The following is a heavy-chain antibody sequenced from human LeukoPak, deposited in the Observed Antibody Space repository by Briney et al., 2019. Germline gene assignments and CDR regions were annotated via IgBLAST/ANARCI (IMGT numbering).Heavy chain of an antibody. J-gene: IGHJ3*01. CDR1: GFTFSTYA. Sequence: GGSLRLSCAASGFTFSTYAMSWVRQAPGKGLEWVSAISGTGNRTYYADSVKGRFTISRDDAQNSLYLQMNSLRAEDTAVYYCARDYPPGWAGEAPFWGRGTLVTVSS. CDR3: ARDYPPGWAGEAPF. D-gene: IGHD6-19*01. CDR2: ISGTGNRT. V-gene: IGHV3-23*01.